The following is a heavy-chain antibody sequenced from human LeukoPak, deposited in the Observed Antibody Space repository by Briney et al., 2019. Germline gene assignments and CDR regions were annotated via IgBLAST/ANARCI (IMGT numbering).Heavy chain of an antibody. CDR3: ARGPLVVVPAAIRYYYYYYMDV. J-gene: IGHJ6*03. V-gene: IGHV4-34*01. Sequence: SETLSLTCAVYGGSFSGYYWSWIRQPPGKGLEWIGEINHSGSTNYNPSLKSRVTISVDTSKNQFSLKLSSVTAAATAVYYCARGPLVVVPAAIRYYYYYYMDVWGKGTTVTVSS. CDR2: INHSGST. D-gene: IGHD2-2*01. CDR1: GGSFSGYY.